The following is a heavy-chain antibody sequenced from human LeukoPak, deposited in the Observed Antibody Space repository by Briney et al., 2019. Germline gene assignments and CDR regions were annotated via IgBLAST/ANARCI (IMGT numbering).Heavy chain of an antibody. CDR3: ACIAAAGDAFDI. D-gene: IGHD6-13*01. V-gene: IGHV3-21*01. CDR2: ISSSSSYI. Sequence: GGSLRLSCVGSGFTFSSYVMSWVRQAPGKGLEWVSSISSSSSYIYYADSVKGRFTISRDNAKNSLYLQMNSLRAEDTAVYYCACIAAAGDAFDIWGQGTMVTVSS. J-gene: IGHJ3*02. CDR1: GFTFSSYV.